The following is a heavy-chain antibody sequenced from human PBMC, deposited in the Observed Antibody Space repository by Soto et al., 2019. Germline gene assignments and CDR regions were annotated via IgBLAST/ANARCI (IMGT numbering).Heavy chain of an antibody. Sequence: SETLSLTCAVYGGSFSGYYWSWIRQPPGKGLEWIGEINHSGSTNYNPSLKSRVTISVDTSKNQFSLKLSSATAADTAVYYCAGIAVDGTYYYYMDVWGKGTTVPVSS. J-gene: IGHJ6*03. CDR3: AGIAVDGTYYYYMDV. CDR2: INHSGST. CDR1: GGSFSGYY. V-gene: IGHV4-34*01. D-gene: IGHD6-19*01.